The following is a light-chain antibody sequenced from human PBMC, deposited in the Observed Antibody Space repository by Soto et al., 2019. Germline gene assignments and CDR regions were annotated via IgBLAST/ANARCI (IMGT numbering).Light chain of an antibody. CDR3: QQDNIWPLT. CDR1: QSVSSN. J-gene: IGKJ4*01. V-gene: IGKV3D-15*01. Sequence: EIVMTQSPATLSVSPGERATLSCRASQSVSSNLAWYQQKPGQAPRLLIYGASTRATGIPARFSGSGSGTEFTLTISSLQSEDFAVYYCQQDNIWPLTFVGGNKV. CDR2: GAS.